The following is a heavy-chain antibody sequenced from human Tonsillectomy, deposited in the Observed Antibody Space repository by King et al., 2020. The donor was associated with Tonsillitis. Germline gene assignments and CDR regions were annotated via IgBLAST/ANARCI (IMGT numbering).Heavy chain of an antibody. Sequence: QLQESGPGQVKPSETLSLTCAVSGYSISSGYYWGWIRQPPGKGLGWIGSISQSGNTYYNPSLKSRVTISEDTSKNQFSLKLTSVTAADTAVYYCARRVGTVTRYYFDYWGQGTLVTVSS. CDR1: GYSISSGYY. CDR3: ARRVGTVTRYYFDY. D-gene: IGHD4-17*01. CDR2: ISQSGNT. V-gene: IGHV4-38-2*01. J-gene: IGHJ4*02.